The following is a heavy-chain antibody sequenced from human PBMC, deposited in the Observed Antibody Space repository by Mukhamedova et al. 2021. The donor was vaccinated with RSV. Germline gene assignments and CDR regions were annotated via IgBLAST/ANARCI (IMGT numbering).Heavy chain of an antibody. Sequence: HILWVRQAPGQGLESMGWINPNSGGTNYVQKFQGRVTMTRDTSINTAYMELSGLRSDDTAVYYCARDRPGTDPGFYGMDVWGQ. CDR1: H. V-gene: IGHV1-2*02. CDR2: INPNSGGT. CDR3: ARDRPGTDPGFYGMDV. D-gene: IGHD1-1*01. J-gene: IGHJ6*02.